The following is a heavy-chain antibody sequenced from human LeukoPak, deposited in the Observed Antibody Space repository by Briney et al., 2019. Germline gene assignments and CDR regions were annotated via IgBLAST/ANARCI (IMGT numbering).Heavy chain of an antibody. CDR2: INQDGSAQ. J-gene: IGHJ4*02. V-gene: IGHV3-7*01. D-gene: IGHD4-23*01. CDR3: ARDVHGGAFDY. CDR1: GFTFSIYW. Sequence: GGSLRLSCAASGFTFSIYWMSWVRQAPGKGLEWVANINQDGSAQNYVDSVKGRFTFSRDNAMNSLFLQMNNLRAEDTAVYYCARDVHGGAFDYWGQGTLVTVSS.